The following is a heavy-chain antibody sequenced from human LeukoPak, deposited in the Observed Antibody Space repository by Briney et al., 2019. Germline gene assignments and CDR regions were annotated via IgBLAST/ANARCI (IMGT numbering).Heavy chain of an antibody. CDR2: INHSGST. J-gene: IGHJ4*02. Sequence: PETLSLTCAVYGGSFSGYYWSWIRQPPGKGLEWIGEINHSGSTNYNPSLKSRVTISVDTSKNQFSLKLSSVTAADTAVYYCARGKYLPDYWGQGTLVTVSS. CDR3: ARGKYLPDY. V-gene: IGHV4-34*01. CDR1: GGSFSGYY. D-gene: IGHD2-2*02.